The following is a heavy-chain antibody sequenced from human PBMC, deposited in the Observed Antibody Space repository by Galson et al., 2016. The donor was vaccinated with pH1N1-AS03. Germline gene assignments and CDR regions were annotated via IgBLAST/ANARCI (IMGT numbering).Heavy chain of an antibody. D-gene: IGHD4-17*01. V-gene: IGHV1-18*04. CDR1: GYSFPTYC. CDR2: ISAYSGDT. J-gene: IGHJ4*02. CDR3: ARAHYNADYVPDF. Sequence: SVKVSCKASGYSFPTYCINWVRQDPGQGLEWMGWISAYSGDTHYARKFQGRVTLTTDTSTSTAYMELRSLTSDDTAVYYRARAHYNADYVPDFWGQGTLVTVSS.